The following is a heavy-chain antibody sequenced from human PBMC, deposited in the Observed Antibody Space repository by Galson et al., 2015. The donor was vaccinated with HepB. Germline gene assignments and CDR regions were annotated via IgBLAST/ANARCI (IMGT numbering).Heavy chain of an antibody. V-gene: IGHV3-21*01. J-gene: IGHJ4*02. CDR3: ARADYGDQYYFDY. D-gene: IGHD4-17*01. CDR2: ISSGSSYM. Sequence: SLRLSCAASGFTFSTYSMNWVRQAPGKGLEWVSCISSGSSYMYYADSVKGRFSISRDNAKNSLYLQMNCLRAEDTAVYYCARADYGDQYYFDYWAQGTLVTVSS. CDR1: GFTFSTYS.